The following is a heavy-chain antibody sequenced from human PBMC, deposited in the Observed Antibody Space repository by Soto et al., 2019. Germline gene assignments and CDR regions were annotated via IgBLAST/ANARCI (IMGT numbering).Heavy chain of an antibody. CDR3: ATRSIIVPHSYPMDV. J-gene: IGHJ6*03. V-gene: IGHV1-24*01. D-gene: IGHD1-26*01. Sequence: ASVKVSCKVSGYTLTELSMHWVRQAPGKGPEWMGGFDPEDGETIYAQKFQGRVVMTEDTSTDTAYMELSSLRSEDTALYYCATRSIIVPHSYPMDVWAKGPRSQSP. CDR1: GYTLTELS. CDR2: FDPEDGET.